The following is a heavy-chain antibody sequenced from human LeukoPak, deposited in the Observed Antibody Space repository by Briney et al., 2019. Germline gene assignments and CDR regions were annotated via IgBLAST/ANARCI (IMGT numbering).Heavy chain of an antibody. D-gene: IGHD3-3*01. V-gene: IGHV3-23*01. CDR3: AKSDWIGYSAFDY. Sequence: GGSLRLSCAASEFTFNDYGMSWVRQAPGKGLEWVSTISGRGRSTYYADSVKGRFIISRDNSKNTLHLQMNSLRTKDTAVYYCAKSDWIGYSAFDYWGQGTLVTVSS. J-gene: IGHJ4*02. CDR1: EFTFNDYG. CDR2: ISGRGRST.